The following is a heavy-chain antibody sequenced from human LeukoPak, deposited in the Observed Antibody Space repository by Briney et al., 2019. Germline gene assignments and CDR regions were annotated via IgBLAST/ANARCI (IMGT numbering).Heavy chain of an antibody. CDR1: GFTFSSYG. Sequence: PGGSLRLSCAASGFTFSSYGMHWVRQAPGKGLEWVAFIRYDGSNKYYADSVKGRFTISRDNSKNTLYLQMNSLRAEDTAVYYCAKDLGNWNSEYYFAYWGQGTLVTASS. CDR2: IRYDGSNK. J-gene: IGHJ4*02. CDR3: AKDLGNWNSEYYFAY. D-gene: IGHD1-7*01. V-gene: IGHV3-30*02.